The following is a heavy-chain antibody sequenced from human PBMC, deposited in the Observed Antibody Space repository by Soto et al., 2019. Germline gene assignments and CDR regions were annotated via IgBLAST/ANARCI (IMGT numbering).Heavy chain of an antibody. Sequence: GESLKISCKGPGYSFTSYWISWVRQMPGKGLEWMGRIDPSDSYTNYSPSFQGHVTISADKSISTAYLQWSSQKASDTAMYYCARGEQWLRVFDIWGQGTMVTVSS. J-gene: IGHJ3*02. CDR1: GYSFTSYW. V-gene: IGHV5-10-1*01. CDR3: ARGEQWLRVFDI. D-gene: IGHD5-12*01. CDR2: IDPSDSYT.